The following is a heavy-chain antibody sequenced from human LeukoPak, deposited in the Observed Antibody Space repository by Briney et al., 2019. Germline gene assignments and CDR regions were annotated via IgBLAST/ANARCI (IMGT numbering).Heavy chain of an antibody. CDR2: ISGSGGST. J-gene: IGHJ4*02. CDR3: AKLDSSGYYYFDY. CDR1: GFTFSSYA. D-gene: IGHD3-22*01. V-gene: IGHV3-23*01. Sequence: GGSLRLSCAASGFTFSSYAMSWVRQAPGKGLEWVSAISGSGGSTYYADSVKGRSTISRDNSKNTLYLQMNSLRAEDTAVYYCAKLDSSGYYYFDYWGQGTLVTVSS.